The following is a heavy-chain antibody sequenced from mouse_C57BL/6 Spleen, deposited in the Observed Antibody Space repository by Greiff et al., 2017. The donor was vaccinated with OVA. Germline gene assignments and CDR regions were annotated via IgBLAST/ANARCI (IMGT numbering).Heavy chain of an antibody. CDR3: ARGHDGYYYAMDY. CDR2: IDPSDSVT. Sequence: QVQLQQPGAELVRPGSSVKLSCKASGYTFTSYWMHWVKQRPIQGLEWIGNIDPSDSVTHYTQKFKDKATLTVDKSSRTAYIQLSSLTSEESAVYYSARGHDGYYYAMDYWGQGTSVTVSS. V-gene: IGHV1-52*01. J-gene: IGHJ4*01. D-gene: IGHD2-3*01. CDR1: GYTFTSYW.